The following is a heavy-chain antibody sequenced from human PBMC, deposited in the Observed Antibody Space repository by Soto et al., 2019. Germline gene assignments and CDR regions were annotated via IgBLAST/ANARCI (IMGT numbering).Heavy chain of an antibody. V-gene: IGHV4-59*01. CDR3: ARGIPTGYDFWSGYYSVPYYYYGMDV. J-gene: IGHJ6*02. Sequence: SETLSLTCTVSGGSISSYYWSWIRQPPGKGLEWIGYIYYSGSTNYNPSLKSRVTISVDTSKNQSSLKLSSVTAADTAVYYCARGIPTGYDFWSGYYSVPYYYYGMDVWGQGTTVTV. D-gene: IGHD3-3*01. CDR2: IYYSGST. CDR1: GGSISSYY.